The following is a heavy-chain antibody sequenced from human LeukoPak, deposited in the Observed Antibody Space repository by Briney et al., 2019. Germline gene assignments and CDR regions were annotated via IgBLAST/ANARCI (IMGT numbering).Heavy chain of an antibody. CDR3: ARETDSTLFDY. J-gene: IGHJ4*02. D-gene: IGHD2-2*01. Sequence: GGSLRLSCTASGFILSSYSMNCIRQAPGKGLEWVSSISSSSNYIYYADSVKGRFTISRDNAKNSLFLQMNSLRPEDSAVYYCARETDSTLFDYWGQGTLVTVSS. CDR1: GFILSSYS. CDR2: ISSSSNYI. V-gene: IGHV3-21*01.